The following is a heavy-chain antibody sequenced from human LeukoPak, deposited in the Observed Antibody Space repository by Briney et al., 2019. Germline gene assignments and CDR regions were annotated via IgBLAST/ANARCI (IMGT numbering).Heavy chain of an antibody. CDR2: FDPEDGET. CDR1: GYTLTELS. J-gene: IGHJ5*02. D-gene: IGHD4-17*01. CDR3: AGGDYGWFDP. V-gene: IGHV1-24*01. Sequence: ASVKVSCKVSGYTLTELSMHWVRQAPGKGLEWMGGFDPEDGETIYTQKFQGRVTMTEDASTDTAYMELSSLRSEDTAVYYCAGGDYGWFDPWGQGTLVTVSS.